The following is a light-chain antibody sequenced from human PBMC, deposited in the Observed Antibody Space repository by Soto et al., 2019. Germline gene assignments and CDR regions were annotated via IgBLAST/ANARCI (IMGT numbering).Light chain of an antibody. V-gene: IGKV1-9*01. CDR3: QQFSSYPLT. CDR2: AAS. CDR1: QGISSY. J-gene: IGKJ3*01. Sequence: IQLTQXPSSLSXXXXYXFTXTXRASQGISSYLAWYQQKPGKAPKLLIYAASTLQSGVPSRFSGSGSGTDFTPTISRLEPEDFAVYYCQQFSSYPLTFGPGTKVHNK.